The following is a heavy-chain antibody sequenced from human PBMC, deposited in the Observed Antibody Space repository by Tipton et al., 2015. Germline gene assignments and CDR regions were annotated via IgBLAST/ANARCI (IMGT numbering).Heavy chain of an antibody. D-gene: IGHD1-26*01. CDR2: TYYRSKWYN. V-gene: IGHV6-1*01. CDR3: ARDLWVSGSYCCFFDL. J-gene: IGHJ2*01. Sequence: GLVKPSQTLSLTCAIFGDTVSSNSATWNWIRQSPSRGLEWLGRTYYRSKWYNDYPVSVNSRITINPDTSQNQFSLHLNSVTPEHTVVYSCARDLWVSGSYCCFFDLWGCATLATVSS. CDR1: GDTVSSNSAT.